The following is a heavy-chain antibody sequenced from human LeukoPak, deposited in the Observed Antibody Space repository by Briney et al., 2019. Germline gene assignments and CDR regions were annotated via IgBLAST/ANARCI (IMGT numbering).Heavy chain of an antibody. J-gene: IGHJ4*02. CDR3: ATTCSGGSCYSSY. D-gene: IGHD2-15*01. CDR2: ISAYNGNT. Sequence: ASVKVSCKASGYTFTSYGISWVRQAPGQGLEWMGWISAYNGNTNYAQKLQGRVTMTTDTSTSTAYMELSSLRSEDTAVYYCATTCSGGSCYSSYWGLGTLVTVSS. V-gene: IGHV1-18*01. CDR1: GYTFTSYG.